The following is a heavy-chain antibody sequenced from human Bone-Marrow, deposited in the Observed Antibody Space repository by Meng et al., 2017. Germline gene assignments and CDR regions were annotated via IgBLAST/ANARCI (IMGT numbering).Heavy chain of an antibody. V-gene: IGHV4-59*01. CDR3: ARRPEWLGYFDY. J-gene: IGHJ4*02. Sequence: QVQLQESGPGLVKPSETLSLTCTVSGGSISSYYWSWFRQPPGNGLEWIGYIYYIGSTNYNPSLKSRVTISVDTSKNQFSLKLSSVTAAETAVYYCARRPEWLGYFDYWGQGTLVTVSS. D-gene: IGHD3-3*01. CDR2: IYYIGST. CDR1: GGSISSYY.